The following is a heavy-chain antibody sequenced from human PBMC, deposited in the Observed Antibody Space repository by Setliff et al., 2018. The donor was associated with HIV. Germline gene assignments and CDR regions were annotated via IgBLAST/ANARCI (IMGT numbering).Heavy chain of an antibody. Sequence: SETLSLTCAVYGGSFNDYYWTCIRQPPGKGLEWIGDINPGVSTNSNPSFKSRVSISVDTSRRQFSLKLTSVTAADTAVYYCARATKFNDFWSGGDYGYGMDVWGQGTTVTVSS. CDR2: INPGVST. J-gene: IGHJ6*02. CDR1: GGSFNDYY. D-gene: IGHD3-3*01. CDR3: ARATKFNDFWSGGDYGYGMDV. V-gene: IGHV4-34*01.